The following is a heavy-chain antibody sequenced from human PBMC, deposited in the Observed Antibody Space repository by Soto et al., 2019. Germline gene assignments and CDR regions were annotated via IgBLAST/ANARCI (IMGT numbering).Heavy chain of an antibody. CDR2: ARNKANSYTT. V-gene: IGHV3-72*01. J-gene: IGHJ5*02. CDR3: ARVRAGSLGWFDP. Sequence: PWGSLRLTCAASGFTFSNHYIYWVRQAPGKGLEWVGRARNKANSYTTEYAASVKGRFTISRDDSKNSVYLQMNSLKTEDTAVYYCARVRAGSLGWFDPWGQGTMFTVSS. CDR1: GFTFSNHY. D-gene: IGHD6-19*01.